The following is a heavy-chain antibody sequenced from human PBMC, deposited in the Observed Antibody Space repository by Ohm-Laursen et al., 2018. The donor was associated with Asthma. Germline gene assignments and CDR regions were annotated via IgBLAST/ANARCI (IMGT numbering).Heavy chain of an antibody. Sequence: SLRLSCAASGFIFSSYAMHWVRQAPGKGLEWVAFISYNGGNKYYADSVRGRFTISRDNSKNTLYLQMNSLRAEDTAVYYCARAPYYFDSSGYYYVYWGQGTLVTVSS. D-gene: IGHD3-22*01. CDR3: ARAPYYFDSSGYYYVY. CDR2: ISYNGGNK. V-gene: IGHV3-30-3*01. CDR1: GFIFSSYA. J-gene: IGHJ4*02.